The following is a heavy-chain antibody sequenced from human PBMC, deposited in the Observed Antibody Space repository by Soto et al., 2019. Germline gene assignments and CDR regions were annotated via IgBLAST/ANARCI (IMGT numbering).Heavy chain of an antibody. Sequence: PGGSLRLSCAASGFIFRTYAMHWVRQPPGKGLEWVAAIWYDGSEKYYADSVKGRFTISRDNPNNMLYLQMNSLRAEDTAVYYCAREGVAALGYAFDIWGQGTMVTVSS. J-gene: IGHJ3*02. D-gene: IGHD6-6*01. CDR1: GFIFRTYA. V-gene: IGHV3-33*01. CDR2: IWYDGSEK. CDR3: AREGVAALGYAFDI.